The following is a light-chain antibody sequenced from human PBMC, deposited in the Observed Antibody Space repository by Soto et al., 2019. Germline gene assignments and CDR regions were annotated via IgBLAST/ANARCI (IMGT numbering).Light chain of an antibody. J-gene: IGKJ1*01. Sequence: AIRMTQSPSSIYAFTGDRVTITCRTSRPISTYLAWYQQKPGKTPTLLMYAASTLQSGVPSRFSGSGSGTDFTLTISCLQSEDFATYYCQQYYTYPLAFGQGTNIEIK. CDR3: QQYYTYPLA. CDR2: AAS. V-gene: IGKV1-8*01. CDR1: RPISTY.